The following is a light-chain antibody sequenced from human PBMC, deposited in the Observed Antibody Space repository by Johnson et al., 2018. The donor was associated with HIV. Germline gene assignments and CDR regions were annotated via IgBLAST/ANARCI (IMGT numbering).Light chain of an antibody. V-gene: IGLV1-51*01. J-gene: IGLJ1*01. CDR1: SSNIGNNY. CDR2: DNN. CDR3: GTWDSSLSAYV. Sequence: HSVLTQPPSVSAAPGQRVTISCSGSSSNIGNNYVSWYQHLPGTAPKLLIYDNNKRPSGIPDRFSGSKSGTSATLGITGLQTWDEADYYCGTWDSSLSAYVFGTWTKVTVL.